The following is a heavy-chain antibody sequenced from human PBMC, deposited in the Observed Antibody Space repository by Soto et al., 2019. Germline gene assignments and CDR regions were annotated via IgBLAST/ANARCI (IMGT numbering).Heavy chain of an antibody. D-gene: IGHD1-7*01. CDR2: IGGNGGPT. V-gene: IGHV3-23*01. CDR3: GKDPRLELRNVDS. Sequence: EMQLLESEGGLVQPGGSLRLSCAVSGITSGRYTMMWVRQAPGKGLEWVSTIGGNGGPTYYADSVKGRFTISRDNSKSIVFLQMNSLKAEDTAVYFCGKDPRLELRNVDSLGQGTLVTVSS. J-gene: IGHJ5*01. CDR1: GITSGRYT.